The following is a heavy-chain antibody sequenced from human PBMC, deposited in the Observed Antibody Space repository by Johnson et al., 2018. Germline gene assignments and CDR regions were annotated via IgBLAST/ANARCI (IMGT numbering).Heavy chain of an antibody. CDR1: GFTFSNAW. D-gene: IGHD2-8*01. V-gene: IGHV3-15*07. CDR2: IKSKSIGGTI. Sequence: VQLVESGGGLVKPGGSLRLCCAASGFTFSNAWMNWVRQAPGKGLEWVGRIKSKSIGGTIDYAAPVKGRFTISRDDSKHTVYLQMSSLKTEDTAVYYCTTGGGTYGLDFWGQGTLVTVSS. CDR3: TTGGGTYGLDF. J-gene: IGHJ4*02.